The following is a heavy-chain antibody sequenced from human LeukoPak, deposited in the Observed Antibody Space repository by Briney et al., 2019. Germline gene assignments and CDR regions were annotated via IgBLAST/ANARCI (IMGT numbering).Heavy chain of an antibody. Sequence: ASVKVSCKASGYTFTGYYMHWVRQATGQGLEWMGWMNPNSGNTSYAQKFQGRLSLTRDMSTSTDYMELSSLRSEDTAVYYCARDNSVGDTAWWFDPWGQGTLVTVSS. J-gene: IGHJ5*02. CDR3: ARDNSVGDTAWWFDP. V-gene: IGHV1-8*02. CDR1: GYTFTGYY. D-gene: IGHD1-26*01. CDR2: MNPNSGNT.